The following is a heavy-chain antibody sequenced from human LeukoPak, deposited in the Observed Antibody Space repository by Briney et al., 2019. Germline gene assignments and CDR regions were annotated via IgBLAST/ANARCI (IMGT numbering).Heavy chain of an antibody. J-gene: IGHJ4*02. Sequence: ASVTVSCTPSGYTFTNYYMHWVRQAPGQGLEWMGIINPSGGSTTYAQKFQGRVTITRDTSTSTVYMELSSLRFEDTAVYYCARGMGYSGYDKYYFDYWGQGTLVIVSS. V-gene: IGHV1-46*01. CDR1: GYTFTNYY. CDR3: ARGMGYSGYDKYYFDY. CDR2: INPSGGST. D-gene: IGHD5-12*01.